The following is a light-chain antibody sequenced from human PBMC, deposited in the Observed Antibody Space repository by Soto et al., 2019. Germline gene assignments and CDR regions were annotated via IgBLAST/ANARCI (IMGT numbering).Light chain of an antibody. J-gene: IGLJ2*01. Sequence: QSALTQPASVSGSPGQSITISCTGTSSDVGSYNLVSWYQQHPGKAPKLMIYEGTNRPSGVSNRFSGSKSGNTASLTISGLQVEDEAHYYCSTYAGRVVFGGGTKLTVL. CDR1: SSDVGSYNL. V-gene: IGLV2-23*01. CDR2: EGT. CDR3: STYAGRVV.